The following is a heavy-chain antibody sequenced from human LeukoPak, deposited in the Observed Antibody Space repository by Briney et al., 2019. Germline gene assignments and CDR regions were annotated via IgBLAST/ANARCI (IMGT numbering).Heavy chain of an antibody. Sequence: GGSLRLSCVASGFTFSNYGMNWVRQAPGKGLEWVANIKQDGSEKYYVDSVKGRFTISRDNAKNSLYLQMNSLRAEDTAVYYCARDRLVGATDYWGQGTLVTVSS. V-gene: IGHV3-7*01. CDR2: IKQDGSEK. D-gene: IGHD1-26*01. CDR3: ARDRLVGATDY. J-gene: IGHJ4*02. CDR1: GFTFSNYG.